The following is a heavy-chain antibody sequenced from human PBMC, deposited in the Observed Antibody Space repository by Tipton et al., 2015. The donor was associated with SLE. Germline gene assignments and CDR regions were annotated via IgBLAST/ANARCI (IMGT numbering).Heavy chain of an antibody. CDR1: GLFFSDYY. Sequence: SLRLSCAASGLFFSDYYMTWIRQAPGRGLEWISHISSSDNTVSYADSVKGRFTMSRDNTKNSLSLQMNSLRAEDTAIYYCARAGSLTVAGTISEYWGQGTLVTVSS. V-gene: IGHV3-11*04. CDR3: ARAGSLTVAGTISEY. CDR2: ISSSDNTV. J-gene: IGHJ4*02. D-gene: IGHD6-13*01.